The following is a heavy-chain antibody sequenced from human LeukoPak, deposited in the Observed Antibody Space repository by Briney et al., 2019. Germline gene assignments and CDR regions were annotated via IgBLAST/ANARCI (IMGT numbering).Heavy chain of an antibody. CDR1: GGSISSYY. J-gene: IGHJ3*02. CDR2: IYTSGST. CDR3: ARTVLRYFDWLLEGGAFDI. Sequence: SETLSLTCTVSGGSISSYYWSWIRQPAGKGLEWIGRIYTSGSTNYNPSLKSRVTISVDTSKNQFSLKLSSVTAADTAVYYCARTVLRYFDWLLEGGAFDIWGQGTMVTVSS. D-gene: IGHD3-9*01. V-gene: IGHV4-4*07.